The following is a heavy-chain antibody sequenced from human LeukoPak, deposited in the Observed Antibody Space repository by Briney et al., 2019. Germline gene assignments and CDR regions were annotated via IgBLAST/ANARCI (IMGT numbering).Heavy chain of an antibody. CDR1: GASISSYY. CDR2: IYYNGNT. V-gene: IGHV4-59*12. D-gene: IGHD4-17*01. J-gene: IGHJ5*02. CDR3: AGPGGVTTVKDWLDP. Sequence: SETLSLTCTVSGASISSYYWSWIRQPPGKGLEWIGYIYYNGNTNYNPSLKSRVTISVDTSKNQFSLKLSSVIAADTAVYYCAGPGGVTTVKDWLDPWGQGTLVTVSS.